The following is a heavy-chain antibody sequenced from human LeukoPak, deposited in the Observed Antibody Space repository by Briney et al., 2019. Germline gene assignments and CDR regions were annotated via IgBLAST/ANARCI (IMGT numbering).Heavy chain of an antibody. CDR3: ATDRGVHSYGSRGNFDY. CDR2: VDPEDGET. J-gene: IGHJ4*02. V-gene: IGHV1-69-2*01. D-gene: IGHD5-18*01. CDR1: GYTFTDYY. Sequence: ASVKVSCKVSGYTFTDYYMHWVQQAPGKGLEWMGLVDPEDGETIYAEKFQGRVTITADTSTDTAYMELSSLRSEDTAVYYCATDRGVHSYGSRGNFDYWGRGTLVTVSS.